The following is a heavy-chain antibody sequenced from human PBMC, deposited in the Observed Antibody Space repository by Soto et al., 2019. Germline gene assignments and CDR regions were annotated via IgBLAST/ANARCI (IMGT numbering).Heavy chain of an antibody. Sequence: GGSLRLSCAASGFTFSSYWMSWVRQAPGKGLERVANIKQDGSEKYYVDSVKGRFTISRDNAKNSLYLQMNSLRAEDTAVYYCARDRFTVVVPAARWYDYWGQGTLVTVSS. J-gene: IGHJ4*02. V-gene: IGHV3-7*05. CDR1: GFTFSSYW. CDR2: IKQDGSEK. D-gene: IGHD2-2*01. CDR3: ARDRFTVVVPAARWYDY.